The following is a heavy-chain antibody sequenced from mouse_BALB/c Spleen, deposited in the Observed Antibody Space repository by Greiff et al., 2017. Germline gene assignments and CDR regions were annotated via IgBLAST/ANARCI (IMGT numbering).Heavy chain of an antibody. CDR1: GYTFTSYW. V-gene: IGHV1-87*01. Sequence: QVQLKESGAELARPGASVKLSCKASGYTFTSYWMQWVKQRPGQGLEWIGAIYPGDGDTRYTQKFKGKATLTADKSSSTAYMQLSSLASEDSAVYYCARSGGNFLLDYWGQGTSVTVSS. J-gene: IGHJ4*01. D-gene: IGHD2-1*01. CDR3: ARSGGNFLLDY. CDR2: IYPGDGDT.